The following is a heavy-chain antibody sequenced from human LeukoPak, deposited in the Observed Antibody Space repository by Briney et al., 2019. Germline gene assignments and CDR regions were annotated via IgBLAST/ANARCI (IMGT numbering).Heavy chain of an antibody. Sequence: PGGSLRLSCAASGFTFSSYAMSWVRQAPGEGLEWVSAISGSGGSTYYADSVKGRFTISRDNSKNTLYLQMNSLRAEDTAVYYCASRDNYYDSSGYYVYWGQGTLVTVSS. CDR2: ISGSGGST. CDR3: ASRDNYYDSSGYYVY. J-gene: IGHJ4*02. V-gene: IGHV3-23*01. D-gene: IGHD3-22*01. CDR1: GFTFSSYA.